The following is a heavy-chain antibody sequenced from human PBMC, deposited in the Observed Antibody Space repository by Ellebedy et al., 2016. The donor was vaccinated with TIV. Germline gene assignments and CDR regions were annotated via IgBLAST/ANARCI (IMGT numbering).Heavy chain of an antibody. Sequence: PGGSLRLSCAASGISLRSYAMSWVRKAQGKGLEWVSTIGGTGGTTYYRESVKGRFTVSRDTSRNTLYLQMSSLRAEDKAVYYCAKLPVAYNWNYADDYWGQGTLVTVSS. CDR1: GISLRSYA. J-gene: IGHJ4*02. CDR3: AKLPVAYNWNYADDY. CDR2: IGGTGGTT. D-gene: IGHD1-7*01. V-gene: IGHV3-23*01.